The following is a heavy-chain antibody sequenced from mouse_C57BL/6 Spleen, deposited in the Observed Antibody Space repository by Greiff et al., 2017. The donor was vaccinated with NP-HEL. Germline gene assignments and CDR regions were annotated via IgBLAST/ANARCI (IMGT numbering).Heavy chain of an antibody. CDR3: ARGRNDGYSAWFAY. Sequence: LVESGAELVKPGASVKISCKASGYAFSSYWMNWVKQRPGKGLEWIGQIYPGDGDTNYNGKFKGKATLTADKSSSTAYMQLSSLTSEDSAVYFCARGRNDGYSAWFAYWGQGTLVTVSA. D-gene: IGHD2-3*01. J-gene: IGHJ3*01. V-gene: IGHV1-80*01. CDR2: IYPGDGDT. CDR1: GYAFSSYW.